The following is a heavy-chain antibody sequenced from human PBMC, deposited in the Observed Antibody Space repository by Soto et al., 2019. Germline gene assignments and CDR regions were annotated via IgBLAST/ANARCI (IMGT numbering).Heavy chain of an antibody. CDR1: GFTFSSYG. V-gene: IGHV3-30*18. CDR3: AKDRTTVADNFDI. J-gene: IGHJ3*02. CDR2: ISYDGSNK. Sequence: QVQLVASGGGVVQPGRSLSLSCAASGFTFSSYGIHWVHQAPGKGLEWVAVISYDGSNKYDADSVKGRFTISRDNSKKTLYLQKNSLRAEDTAVYHCAKDRTTVADNFDIWGQGTMVTVSS. D-gene: IGHD4-4*01.